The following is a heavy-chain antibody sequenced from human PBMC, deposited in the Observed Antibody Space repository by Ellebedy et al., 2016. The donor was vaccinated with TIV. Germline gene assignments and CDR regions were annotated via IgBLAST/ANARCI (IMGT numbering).Heavy chain of an antibody. CDR1: GFTFRSYD. V-gene: IGHV3-13*01. CDR3: ARVRFGDTAVDY. CDR2: IGTAGDT. D-gene: IGHD5-18*01. Sequence: LSLTCAASGFTFRSYDMHWVRQATGKGLEWVSAIGTAGDTYYPGSVKGRFTISRENAKNSLYLHMNSLRAEDTAVYYCARVRFGDTAVDYWGQGTLVTVSS. J-gene: IGHJ4*02.